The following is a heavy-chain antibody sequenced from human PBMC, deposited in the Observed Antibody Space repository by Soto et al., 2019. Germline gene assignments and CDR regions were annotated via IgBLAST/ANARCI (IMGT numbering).Heavy chain of an antibody. Sequence: GGSLRLSCAASTFTFFDDAMSWVRQAPGKGLEWVSSTTSSGYTTYYADSVEGRFTISKDNSKNTLYLQMNSLRAEDTAVYYCAKIVTAWFAFDLWGRGTLVTVSS. V-gene: IGHV3-23*01. CDR1: TFTFFDDA. J-gene: IGHJ2*01. CDR3: AKIVTAWFAFDL. CDR2: TTSSGYTT. D-gene: IGHD3-10*01.